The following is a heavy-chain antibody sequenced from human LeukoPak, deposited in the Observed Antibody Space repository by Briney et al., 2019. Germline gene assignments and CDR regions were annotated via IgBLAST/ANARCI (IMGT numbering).Heavy chain of an antibody. Sequence: SETLSLTCTVSGVSISSSNSYWGWIRQPPGKGLEWIGYIYYSGSTNYNPSLKSRVTISVDTSKNQFSLKLSSVTAADTAVYYCARVIGYSGYEATYYYYYMDVWGKGTTVTVSS. J-gene: IGHJ6*03. D-gene: IGHD5-12*01. V-gene: IGHV4-61*05. CDR1: GVSISSSNSY. CDR3: ARVIGYSGYEATYYYYYMDV. CDR2: IYYSGST.